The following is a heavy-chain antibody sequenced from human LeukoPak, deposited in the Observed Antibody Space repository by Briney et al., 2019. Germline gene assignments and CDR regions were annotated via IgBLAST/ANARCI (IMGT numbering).Heavy chain of an antibody. Sequence: ASVEVSCKASGGTFSSYAISWVRQAPGQGLEWMGGIIPIFGTANYAQKFQGRVTITTDESTSTAYMELSSLRSEDTAVYYCTRFSFDWNDDYWGQGTLVTVSS. D-gene: IGHD1-1*01. CDR3: TRFSFDWNDDY. J-gene: IGHJ4*02. CDR2: IIPIFGTA. CDR1: GGTFSSYA. V-gene: IGHV1-69*05.